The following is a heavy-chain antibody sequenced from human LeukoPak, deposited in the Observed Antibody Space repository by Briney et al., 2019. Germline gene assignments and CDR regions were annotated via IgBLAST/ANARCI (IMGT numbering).Heavy chain of an antibody. Sequence: GESLKFSWKCSGYRFTSSRIAWVHHMPGKGLEWMGIIYPGDSNTRYSPSFQGQVTISSDKSMSTAYLQWSSLESSDTDMYYCARVLFKGDEIDYWGQGTLVTVSS. CDR3: ARVLFKGDEIDY. J-gene: IGHJ4*02. V-gene: IGHV5-51*07. CDR2: IYPGDSNT. D-gene: IGHD2-21*01. CDR1: GYRFTSSR.